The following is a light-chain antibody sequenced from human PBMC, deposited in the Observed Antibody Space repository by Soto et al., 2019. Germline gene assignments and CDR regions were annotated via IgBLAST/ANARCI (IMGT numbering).Light chain of an antibody. CDR2: DAS. Sequence: IKVTPSPHTLSASVGDRVNITCRASQTISTWIALYQQKPGKATKRLVYDASTLQSGVASRFSGSGSGTGFTLILSGLQPDDSATYYCQQYPNNNTPWMFGQGTKVEI. CDR1: QTISTW. J-gene: IGKJ1*01. V-gene: IGKV1-5*01. CDR3: QQYPNNNTPWM.